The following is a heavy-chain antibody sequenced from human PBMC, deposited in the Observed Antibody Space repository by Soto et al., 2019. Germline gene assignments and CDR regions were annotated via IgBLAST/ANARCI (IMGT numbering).Heavy chain of an antibody. Sequence: ASVKVSCKASGYSFTIYGITWVRQAPGQGLEGMGWISTYDGNTNYAQNFQGRVSMARDTSTSTAYMELRSLRSDDTAVYYCARDRGRSCIGGICPFDYWGQGTLVTVSS. CDR1: GYSFTIYG. CDR3: ARDRGRSCIGGICPFDY. V-gene: IGHV1-18*01. D-gene: IGHD2-15*01. J-gene: IGHJ4*02. CDR2: ISTYDGNT.